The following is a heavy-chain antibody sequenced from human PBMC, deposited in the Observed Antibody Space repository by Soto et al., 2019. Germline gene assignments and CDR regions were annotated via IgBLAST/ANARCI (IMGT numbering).Heavy chain of an antibody. CDR2: IYNSGTT. CDR1: GGSISDYY. V-gene: IGHV4-59*08. J-gene: IGHJ4*02. CDR3: SRRPPGRPIDY. Sequence: QVQLQESGPGLVKPSETLSLTCSVSGGSISDYYWNWIRQPPGKGLEWIGYIYNSGTTNYNPSLWGRVAISVDTSKKQFSLMLNSVTAADTAVYYCSRRPPGRPIDYWGQGTLVTVSS.